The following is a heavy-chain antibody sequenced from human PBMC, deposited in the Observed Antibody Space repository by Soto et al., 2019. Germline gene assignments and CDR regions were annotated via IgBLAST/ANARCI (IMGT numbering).Heavy chain of an antibody. D-gene: IGHD6-19*01. Sequence: ASVKVSCKASGGTFSSYAISWVRQAPGQGLEWMGGIIPIFGTANYAQKFQGRVTITADESTSTAYMELSSLRSEDTAVYYCARDRVVGIAVAGSLDYWGQGTLVTVSS. CDR3: ARDRVVGIAVAGSLDY. CDR2: IIPIFGTA. V-gene: IGHV1-69*13. CDR1: GGTFSSYA. J-gene: IGHJ4*02.